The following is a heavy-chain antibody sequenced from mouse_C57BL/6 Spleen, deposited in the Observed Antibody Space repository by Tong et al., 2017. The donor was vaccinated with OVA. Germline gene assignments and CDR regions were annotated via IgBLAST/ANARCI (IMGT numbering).Heavy chain of an antibody. CDR2: INPNNGGT. CDR3: ARRDYDAWFAY. D-gene: IGHD2-4*01. J-gene: IGHJ3*01. Sequence: EVQLQESGPELVKPGASVKISCKASGYTFTDYYMNWVKQSHGKSLEWIGDINPNNGGTSYNEKFKSKATLTVDKSSSTAYMQLSSLTSEDSAVYYCARRDYDAWFAYWGQGTLVTVSA. CDR1: GYTFTDYY. V-gene: IGHV1-26*01.